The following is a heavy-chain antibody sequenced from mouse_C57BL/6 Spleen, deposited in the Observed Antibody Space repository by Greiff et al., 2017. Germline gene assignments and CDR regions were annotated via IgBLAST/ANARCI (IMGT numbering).Heavy chain of an antibody. J-gene: IGHJ3*01. CDR1: GYTFTDYN. CDR2: INPNNGGT. V-gene: IGHV1-18*01. Sequence: VQLTQSGPELVKPGASVKIPCKASGYTFTDYNMDWVKQSHGKSLEWIGDINPNNGGTIYNQKFKGKATLTVDKSSSTAYMELRSLTSEDTAVYYCARGSNYLFAYWGQGTLGTVSA. D-gene: IGHD2-5*01. CDR3: ARGSNYLFAY.